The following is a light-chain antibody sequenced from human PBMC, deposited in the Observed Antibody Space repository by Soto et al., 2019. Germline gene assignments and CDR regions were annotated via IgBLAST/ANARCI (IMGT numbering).Light chain of an antibody. Sequence: EIVLTQSPGTLSLSPGERATLSCRASQIVSSTYLAWFQQKPGQAPRLLIFGASNRATGIPARFSGSGSGTDFTLTISNLEPEDFAVYYCQQHSHWPPWTFGQGTRVEIQ. CDR1: QIVSSTY. J-gene: IGKJ1*01. CDR2: GAS. CDR3: QQHSHWPPWT. V-gene: IGKV3-11*01.